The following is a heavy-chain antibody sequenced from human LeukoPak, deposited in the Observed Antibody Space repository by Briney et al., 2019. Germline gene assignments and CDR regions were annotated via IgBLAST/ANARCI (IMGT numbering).Heavy chain of an antibody. CDR1: GFTFSSYE. Sequence: GGSLRLSCAASGFTFSSYEMNWVRQAPGKGLEWVSYISSSGSTIYYADSVKGRFTISRDNAKNSLYLQMNSLRAEDTAVYYCARSDILTSTYMDVWGKGTTVTISS. J-gene: IGHJ6*03. D-gene: IGHD3-9*01. CDR2: ISSSGSTI. CDR3: ARSDILTSTYMDV. V-gene: IGHV3-48*03.